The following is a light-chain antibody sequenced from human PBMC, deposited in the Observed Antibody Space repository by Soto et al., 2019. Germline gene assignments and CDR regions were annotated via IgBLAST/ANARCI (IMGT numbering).Light chain of an antibody. CDR2: WAS. Sequence: DIVMTQSPDSLAVSLGERATINCKSSQSVFYSSNNKNYLAWYQQKPGQPPRLLIYWASTRESGVPDRFSGSGSGTDFTLTINSLQAEDVAVSHCQQYYSSPRTFGQGTKVEIK. CDR3: QQYYSSPRT. V-gene: IGKV4-1*01. J-gene: IGKJ1*01. CDR1: QSVFYSSNNKNY.